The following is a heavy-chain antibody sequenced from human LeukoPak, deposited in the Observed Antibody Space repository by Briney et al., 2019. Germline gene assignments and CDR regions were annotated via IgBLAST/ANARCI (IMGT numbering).Heavy chain of an antibody. Sequence: SETLSLTCAVSGYSISSGYYGGWIRQPPGKGLEWIGSIYHSGSTYYNPSLKSRVTISVDTCKNQFSLKLSSVTAADTAVYYCASRRVGASGDDAFDIWGQGTMVPVSS. V-gene: IGHV4-38-2*01. CDR1: GYSISSGYY. CDR2: IYHSGST. D-gene: IGHD1-26*01. CDR3: ASRRVGASGDDAFDI. J-gene: IGHJ3*02.